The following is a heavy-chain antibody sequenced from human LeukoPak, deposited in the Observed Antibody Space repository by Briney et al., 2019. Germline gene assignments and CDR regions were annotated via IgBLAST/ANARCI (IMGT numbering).Heavy chain of an antibody. Sequence: GGSLRLSCAASGFTFSSYAMHWVRQAPGTGLEWVAVISYDGSNKYYADSVKGRFTISRDNSKNTLYLQMNSLRAEDTAVYYCARDRGRYCSGGSCYGIDYWGQGTLVTVSS. J-gene: IGHJ4*02. CDR2: ISYDGSNK. CDR1: GFTFSSYA. V-gene: IGHV3-30*04. CDR3: ARDRGRYCSGGSCYGIDY. D-gene: IGHD2-15*01.